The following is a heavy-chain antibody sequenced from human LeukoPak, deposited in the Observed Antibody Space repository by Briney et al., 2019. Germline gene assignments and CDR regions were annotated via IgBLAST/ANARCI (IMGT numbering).Heavy chain of an antibody. CDR3: ARELNELQWLGY. CDR2: INPSGGST. V-gene: IGHV1-46*01. D-gene: IGHD3-22*01. Sequence: ASVKVSCKSSGYTFTSYYMHWVRQDPGQGLEWMGIINPSGGSTSYAQKFQGRVTMTSDTSTSTVYMELSSLRSEDTAVYYCARELNELQWLGYWGQGTLVTVSS. CDR1: GYTFTSYY. J-gene: IGHJ4*02.